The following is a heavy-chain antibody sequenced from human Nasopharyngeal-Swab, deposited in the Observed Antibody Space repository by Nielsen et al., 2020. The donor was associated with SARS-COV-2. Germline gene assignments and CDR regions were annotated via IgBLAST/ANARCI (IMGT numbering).Heavy chain of an antibody. CDR3: AKRFDTNWQQNWFDS. V-gene: IGHV3-30*18. Sequence: GESLKISCAASGFTFSSYGMHWVRQAPGKGLDWVAVISNDGNNNYYADSVKGRFTISRDNSKNTLYLQMNSLRAEDTAVYYCAKRFDTNWQQNWFDSWGQGTLVTVSS. J-gene: IGHJ5*01. CDR1: GFTFSSYG. CDR2: ISNDGNNN. D-gene: IGHD1-1*01.